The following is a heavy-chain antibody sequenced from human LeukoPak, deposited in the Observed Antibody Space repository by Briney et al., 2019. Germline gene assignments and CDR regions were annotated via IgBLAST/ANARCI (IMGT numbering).Heavy chain of an antibody. V-gene: IGHV1-2*02. D-gene: IGHD2-2*01. CDR2: INPNSGGT. CDR3: ATSGRSTSFDY. Sequence: GASVKVSCKASGYTFTGYYMHWVRQAPGQGLEWMGWINPNSGGTKYTQKFQGRVTMTRDKSISTAYMELSRLRSDDTAVYYCATSGRSTSFDYWGQGTLVTVSS. J-gene: IGHJ4*02. CDR1: GYTFTGYY.